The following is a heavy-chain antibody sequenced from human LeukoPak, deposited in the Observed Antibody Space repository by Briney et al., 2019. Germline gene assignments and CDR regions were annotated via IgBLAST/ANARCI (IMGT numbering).Heavy chain of an antibody. CDR1: GGSFSGYY. V-gene: IGHV4-34*01. Sequence: PSETLSLTCAVYGGSFSGYYWSWIRQPPGKGLEWIGEINHSGSTYYNPSLKSRVTISVDTSKNQFSLKLSSVTAADTAVYYCARQGGVLLWFGGLLKKGHDYWGQGTLVTVSS. J-gene: IGHJ4*02. CDR2: INHSGST. CDR3: ARQGGVLLWFGGLLKKGHDY. D-gene: IGHD3-10*01.